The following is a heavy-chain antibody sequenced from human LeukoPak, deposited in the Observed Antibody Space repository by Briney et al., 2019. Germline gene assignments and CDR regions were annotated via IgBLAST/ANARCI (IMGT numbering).Heavy chain of an antibody. D-gene: IGHD2-15*01. CDR2: ISSSSSYI. Sequence: GGSLRLSCAAAGFTFTTYWMNWVRQAPGKGLEWVSSISSSSSYIYYADSVKGRFTISRDNAKNSLYLQMNSLRAEDTAVYYCARGIDKNWFDPWGQGTLVTVSS. J-gene: IGHJ5*02. CDR1: GFTFTTYW. V-gene: IGHV3-21*01. CDR3: ARGIDKNWFDP.